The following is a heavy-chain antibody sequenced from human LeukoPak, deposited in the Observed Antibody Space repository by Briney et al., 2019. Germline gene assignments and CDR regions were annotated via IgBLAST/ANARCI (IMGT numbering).Heavy chain of an antibody. CDR1: GYTFPPYP. V-gene: IGHV1-3*01. D-gene: IGHD5-24*01. CDR3: AREIDRDGYNRFFDY. CDR2: INAGNGNT. J-gene: IGHJ4*02. Sequence: ASVNVSCKASGYTFPPYPIHWVRQAPGQRLEWMGWINAGNGNTKYSQKFQGRVTITRDTSASTAYMDLSSLRSEDTAVYYCAREIDRDGYNRFFDYWGQGILVTVSS.